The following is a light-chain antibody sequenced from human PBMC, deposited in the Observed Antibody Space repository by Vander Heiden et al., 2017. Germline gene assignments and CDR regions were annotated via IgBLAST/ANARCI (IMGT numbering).Light chain of an antibody. CDR1: HDISNY. CDR2: GAS. Sequence: DIQITHSPSTLSASVGDRVTITCQASHDISNYLNWYQQKPGKAPKLLIYGASSLETGVPSRFSGSGSWADVTFTISSLQPEDIATYYCQQYDNLPITFGQGTRLEIK. CDR3: QQYDNLPIT. V-gene: IGKV1-33*01. J-gene: IGKJ5*01.